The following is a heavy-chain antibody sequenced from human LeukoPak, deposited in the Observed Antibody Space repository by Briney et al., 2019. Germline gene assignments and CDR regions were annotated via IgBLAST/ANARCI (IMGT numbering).Heavy chain of an antibody. V-gene: IGHV3-20*01. Sequence: PGGSLRLSCAASGFTFDDYGMSWVRQAPGKGLEWVSGINWKGGSTGYADSVKGRFTISRDNAKNSLYLQMNSLRAEDTALYHCARVQAAAAPYYAFDIWGQGTMVTVSS. CDR1: GFTFDDYG. J-gene: IGHJ3*02. D-gene: IGHD6-13*01. CDR3: ARVQAAAAPYYAFDI. CDR2: INWKGGST.